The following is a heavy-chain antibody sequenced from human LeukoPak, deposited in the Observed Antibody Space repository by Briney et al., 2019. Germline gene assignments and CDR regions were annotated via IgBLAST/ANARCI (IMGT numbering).Heavy chain of an antibody. CDR2: IAYDGSNK. D-gene: IGHD3-3*01. CDR3: VRGYDFWSGFFPSTYYFDY. Sequence: GGSLRLSCAASGFTFSSYAMHWVRQAPGKGLEWVAVIAYDGSNKDYADSVKGRLIISRDNSKNTVYLQMNSLRAEDTAVYYCVRGYDFWSGFFPSTYYFDYWGQGTLVTVSS. J-gene: IGHJ4*02. CDR1: GFTFSSYA. V-gene: IGHV3-30-3*01.